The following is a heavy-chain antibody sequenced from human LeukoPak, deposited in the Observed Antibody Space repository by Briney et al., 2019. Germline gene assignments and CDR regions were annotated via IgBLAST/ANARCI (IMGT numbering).Heavy chain of an antibody. J-gene: IGHJ4*02. CDR2: IYYGGST. CDR3: ARIGYSSGLSPGGFDY. V-gene: IGHV4-59*08. D-gene: IGHD6-19*01. CDR1: GGSISSYY. Sequence: SETLSLTCTVSGGSISSYYWSWIRQPPGKGLEWIGYIYYGGSTNYNPSLKSRVTISVDTSKNQFSLKLSSVTAADTAVYYCARIGYSSGLSPGGFDYWGQGTLVTVSS.